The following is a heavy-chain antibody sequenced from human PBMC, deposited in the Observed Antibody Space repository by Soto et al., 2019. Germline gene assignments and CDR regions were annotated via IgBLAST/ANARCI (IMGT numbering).Heavy chain of an antibody. CDR2: ISGSGGST. CDR3: AKKGSERFLEWLPTDDAFDI. Sequence: GGSLRLSCAASGFTFSSYAMSWVHQAPGKGLEWVSAISGSGGSTYYADSVKGRFTISRDNSKNTLYLQMNSLRAEDTAVYYCAKKGSERFLEWLPTDDAFDIWGQGTMVTVSS. D-gene: IGHD3-3*01. J-gene: IGHJ3*02. V-gene: IGHV3-23*01. CDR1: GFTFSSYA.